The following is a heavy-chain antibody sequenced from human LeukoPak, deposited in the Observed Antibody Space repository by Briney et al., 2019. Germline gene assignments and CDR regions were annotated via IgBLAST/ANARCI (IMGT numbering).Heavy chain of an antibody. CDR2: ISAYNGNT. J-gene: IGHJ6*03. CDR3: ARGKPEMNFDWLSNYYYYYMDV. Sequence: GASVKVSCKASGYTFTSYGISWVRQAPGQGLEWMGWISAYNGNTNYAQKFQGRVTITADESTSTAYMELSSLRSEDTAVYYCARGKPEMNFDWLSNYYYYYMDVWGKGTTVTISS. V-gene: IGHV1-18*01. D-gene: IGHD3-9*01. CDR1: GYTFTSYG.